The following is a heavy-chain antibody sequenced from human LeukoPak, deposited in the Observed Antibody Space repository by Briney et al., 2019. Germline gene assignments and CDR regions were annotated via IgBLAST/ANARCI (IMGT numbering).Heavy chain of an antibody. CDR3: ARDQIVVVPAATNYYYYYYMDV. J-gene: IGHJ6*03. CDR2: INTDGSST. CDR1: GFTFSSYW. Sequence: GGSLRLSCAASGFTFSSYWMHWVRQAPGKGLVWVSRINTDGSSTSYADSVKGRFTISRDNAKNTLYLQMNSLRAEDTAVYYCARDQIVVVPAATNYYYYYYMDVWGKGTTVTVSS. V-gene: IGHV3-74*01. D-gene: IGHD2-2*01.